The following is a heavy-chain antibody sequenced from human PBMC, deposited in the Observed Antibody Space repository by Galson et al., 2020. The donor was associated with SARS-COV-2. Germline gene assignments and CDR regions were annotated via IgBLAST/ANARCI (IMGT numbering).Heavy chain of an antibody. V-gene: IGHV3-30*18. CDR3: AKDKLIRYYDSSGYNDY. Sequence: TGGSLRLSCAASGFTFSSYGMHWVRQAPGKGLEWVAVISYDGSNKYYADSVKGRFTISRDNSKNTLYLQMNSLRAEDTAVYYCAKDKLIRYYDSSGYNDYWGQGTLVTVSS. CDR1: GFTFSSYG. CDR2: ISYDGSNK. D-gene: IGHD3-22*01. J-gene: IGHJ4*02.